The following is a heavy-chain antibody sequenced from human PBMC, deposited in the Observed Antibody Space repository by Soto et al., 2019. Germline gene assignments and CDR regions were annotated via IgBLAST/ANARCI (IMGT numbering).Heavy chain of an antibody. CDR2: TYYRSKWYN. J-gene: IGHJ4*02. CDR3: ARAGQWLFDY. Sequence: PSQTLSLTCAISGDSVSSKSAGWNWIRQSPSRGLEWLGRTYYRSKWYNEYAVSVKGRITINPDTSKNQLSLQLNSVTPEDTALYYCARAGQWLFDYWGQGTLVTV. CDR1: GDSVSSKSAG. D-gene: IGHD6-19*01. V-gene: IGHV6-1*01.